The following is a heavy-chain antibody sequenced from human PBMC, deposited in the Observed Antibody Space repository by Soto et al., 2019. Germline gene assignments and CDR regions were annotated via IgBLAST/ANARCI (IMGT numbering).Heavy chain of an antibody. Sequence: GASVKVSCKACGYRFTSYYMHWVRQAPGQGLEWMGIINPNSGITNYAQNFQGRVTMTRDTSTSTVYMEPSSLKSEDTAVYYCARSRGAAAGINWFDPWGQGTLVTVSS. CDR1: GYRFTSYY. CDR2: INPNSGIT. J-gene: IGHJ5*02. CDR3: ARSRGAAAGINWFDP. V-gene: IGHV1-46*03. D-gene: IGHD6-13*01.